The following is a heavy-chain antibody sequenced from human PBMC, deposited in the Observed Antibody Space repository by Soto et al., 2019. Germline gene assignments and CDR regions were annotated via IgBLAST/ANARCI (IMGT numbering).Heavy chain of an antibody. CDR3: ARRLRGSSQYYYYYYYMDV. Sequence: SETLSLTCTVSGGSISSYYWSWIRQPPGKGLEWIGYIYYSGSTNYNPSLKSRVTISVDTSKNQFSLKLSSATAADTAVYYCARRLRGSSQYYYYYYYMDVWGKGTTVTVSS. J-gene: IGHJ6*03. CDR1: GGSISSYY. CDR2: IYYSGST. V-gene: IGHV4-59*08. D-gene: IGHD6-6*01.